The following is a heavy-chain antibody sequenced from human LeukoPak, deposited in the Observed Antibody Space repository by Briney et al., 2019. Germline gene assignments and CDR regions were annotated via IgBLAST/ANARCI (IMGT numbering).Heavy chain of an antibody. Sequence: PSETLSLTCTVSGASISRDYWTWIRQPPGKGLEWIGYIYNGGSTTYSPSLNSRVTISLDTSKNQFSLKLSSVTAADTAVYYCARGGVSRTTVTVFDYWGQGTLVTVSS. CDR2: IYNGGST. D-gene: IGHD4-17*01. CDR1: GASISRDY. CDR3: ARGGVSRTTVTVFDY. V-gene: IGHV4-59*12. J-gene: IGHJ4*02.